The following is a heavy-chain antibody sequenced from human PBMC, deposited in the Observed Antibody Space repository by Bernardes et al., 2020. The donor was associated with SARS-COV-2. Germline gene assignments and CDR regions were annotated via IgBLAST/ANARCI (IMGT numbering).Heavy chain of an antibody. CDR3: ARGYYGSGRRRGGQGLQHGMDV. D-gene: IGHD3-10*01. V-gene: IGHV1-8*01. CDR1: GYTFTSYD. Sequence: ASVKVSCKASGYTFTSYDINWVRQATGQGLEWMGWMNPNSGNTGYAQKFQGRVTMTRNTSISTAYMELSSLRSEDTAVYYCARGYYGSGRRRGGQGLQHGMDVWGQGTTVTVSS. CDR2: MNPNSGNT. J-gene: IGHJ6*02.